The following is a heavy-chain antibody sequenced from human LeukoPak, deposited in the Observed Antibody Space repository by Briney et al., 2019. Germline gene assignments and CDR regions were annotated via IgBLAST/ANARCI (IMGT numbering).Heavy chain of an antibody. V-gene: IGHV3-7*01. CDR1: GFTFSSYW. CDR2: IKQDGSEK. J-gene: IGHJ4*02. D-gene: IGHD3-10*01. Sequence: GGSLRLSCAASGFTFSSYWMSWVRRAPGKGLEWVANIKQDGSEKYYVDSVKGRFTISKDNAKNSLYLQMNSLRAEDTAVYYCARDLSRSFSMIRGLIQHREFDFWGRGTLVTVSS. CDR3: ARDLSRSFSMIRGLIQHREFDF.